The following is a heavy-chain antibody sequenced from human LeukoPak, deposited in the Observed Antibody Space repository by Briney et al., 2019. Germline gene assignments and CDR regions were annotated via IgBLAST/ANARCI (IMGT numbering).Heavy chain of an antibody. CDR3: ARDPTSSWETAFDI. Sequence: PGGSLRLSCAASGFTFSSYSMNWVRQAPGKGPEWVSSISSSSSYIYYADSVKGRFTISRDNAKNSLYLQMNSLRAEDTAVYYCARDPTSSWETAFDIWGQGTTVTVSS. CDR2: ISSSSSYI. V-gene: IGHV3-21*01. D-gene: IGHD1-26*01. CDR1: GFTFSSYS. J-gene: IGHJ3*02.